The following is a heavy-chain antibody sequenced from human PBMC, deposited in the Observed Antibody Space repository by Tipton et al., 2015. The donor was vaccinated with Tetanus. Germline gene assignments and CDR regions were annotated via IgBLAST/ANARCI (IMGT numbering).Heavy chain of an antibody. J-gene: IGHJ6*02. Sequence: QSGAEVKKPGSSVKVSCKASGGTFSSYAISWVRQAPGQGLGWMGGIIPIFGTANYAQKFQGRVTITADESTSTAYMELSSLRSEDTAVYYCARWEAAGTVGRYGMDVWGQGTTVTVSS. V-gene: IGHV1-69*01. CDR3: ARWEAAGTVGRYGMDV. CDR1: GGTFSSYA. CDR2: IIPIFGTA. D-gene: IGHD6-13*01.